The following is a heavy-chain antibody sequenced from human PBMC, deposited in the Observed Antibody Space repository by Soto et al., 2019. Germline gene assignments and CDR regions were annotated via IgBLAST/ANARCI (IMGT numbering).Heavy chain of an antibody. CDR2: IYYSGST. V-gene: IGHV4-30-4*01. D-gene: IGHD2-21*02. J-gene: IGHJ4*02. CDR1: GGSISSGDYY. CDR3: ARDRSGPYCGGDCSIDY. Sequence: LSLTCTVSGGSISSGDYYWSWIRQPPGKGLEWIGYIYYSGSTYYNPSLKSRVTISVDTSKNQFSLKLSSVTAADTAVYYCARDRSGPYCGGDCSIDYWGQGTLVTVSS.